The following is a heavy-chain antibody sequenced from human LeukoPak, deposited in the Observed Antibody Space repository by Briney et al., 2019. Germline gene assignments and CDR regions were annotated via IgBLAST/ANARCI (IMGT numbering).Heavy chain of an antibody. CDR3: ARGRYSSGWYGSFDY. CDR2: INQGGSEE. D-gene: IGHD6-19*01. Sequence: QPGGSLRLSCAASGFTFSSYWMSWVRQAPGKGLEWVANINQGGSEEYYVDSVKGRFTISRDNAKNSLYLQMNSLSAEDTAVYSCARGRYSSGWYGSFDYWGQSTLVTVSS. J-gene: IGHJ4*02. V-gene: IGHV3-7*04. CDR1: GFTFSSYW.